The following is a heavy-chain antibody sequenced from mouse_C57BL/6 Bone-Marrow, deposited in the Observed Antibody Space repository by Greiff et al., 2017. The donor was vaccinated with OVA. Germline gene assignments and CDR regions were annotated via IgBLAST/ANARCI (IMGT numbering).Heavy chain of an antibody. CDR2: INPDSSTI. J-gene: IGHJ4*01. Sequence: EASGIDFSRYWMSWVRRAPGKGLEWIGEINPDSSTINYAPSLKDKFIISRDNAKNTLYLQMSKVRSEDTALYYCARRYILRAMDYWGQGTSVTVSS. V-gene: IGHV4-1*01. CDR1: GIDFSRYW. D-gene: IGHD1-3*01. CDR3: ARRYILRAMDY.